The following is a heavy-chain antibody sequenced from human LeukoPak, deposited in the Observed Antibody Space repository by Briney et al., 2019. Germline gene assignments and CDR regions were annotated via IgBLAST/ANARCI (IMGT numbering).Heavy chain of an antibody. D-gene: IGHD3-10*01. CDR3: AREFRYYYGSGSYTRFDP. V-gene: IGHV4-4*02. Sequence: SETLSLTCAVSGGSISSSNWWSWVRQPPGKGLEWIGEINHSGSTNYNPSLKSRVTISVDTSKNQFSLKLSSVTAADTAVYYCAREFRYYYGSGSYTRFDPWGQGTLVTVSS. CDR1: GGSISSSNW. J-gene: IGHJ5*02. CDR2: INHSGST.